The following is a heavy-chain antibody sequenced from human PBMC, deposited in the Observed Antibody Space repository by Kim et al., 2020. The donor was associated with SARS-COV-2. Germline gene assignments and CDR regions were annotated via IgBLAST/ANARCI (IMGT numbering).Heavy chain of an antibody. CDR2: IYYSGST. J-gene: IGHJ6*02. V-gene: IGHV4-61*01. Sequence: SETLSLTCTVSGGSVSSGSYYWSWIRQPPGKGLEWIGYIYYSGSTNYNPSLKSRVTISVDTSKNQFSLKLSSVTAADTAVYYCARDSSGYNNYYYGMDVWGQGTTVTVSS. D-gene: IGHD6-25*01. CDR3: ARDSSGYNNYYYGMDV. CDR1: GGSVSSGSYY.